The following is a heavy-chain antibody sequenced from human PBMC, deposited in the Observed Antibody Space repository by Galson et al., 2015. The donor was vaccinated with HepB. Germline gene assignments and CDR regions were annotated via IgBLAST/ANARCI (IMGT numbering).Heavy chain of an antibody. CDR1: GFTFSSYS. V-gene: IGHV3-21*01. J-gene: IGHJ6*02. D-gene: IGHD1-26*01. CDR3: ARQGAYSGSYHREYYYYYGMDV. Sequence: SLRLSCAASGFTFSSYSMNWVRQAPGKGLEWVSSISSSSSYIYYADSVKGRFTISRDNAKNSLYLQMNSLRAEDTAVYYCARQGAYSGSYHREYYYYYGMDVWGQGTTVTVSS. CDR2: ISSSSSYI.